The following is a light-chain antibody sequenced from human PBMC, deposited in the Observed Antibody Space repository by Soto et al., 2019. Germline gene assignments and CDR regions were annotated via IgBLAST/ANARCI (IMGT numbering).Light chain of an antibody. CDR1: SSNIGAFNR. V-gene: IGLV2-8*01. CDR3: SSYAGNNYFML. J-gene: IGLJ3*02. CDR2: EVS. Sequence: QSALTQPPSASGSPGQSVTISCTGTSSNIGAFNRVSWYQQHPGEAPKIWIYEVSGRSSGVPDRFSGSKSANTASLTVSGLRAEDEATYYCSSYAGNNYFMLFGGGTKLTVL.